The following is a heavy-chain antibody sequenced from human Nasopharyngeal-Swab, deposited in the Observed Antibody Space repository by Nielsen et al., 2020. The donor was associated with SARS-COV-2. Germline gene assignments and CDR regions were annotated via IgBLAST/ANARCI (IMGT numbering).Heavy chain of an antibody. J-gene: IGHJ4*02. CDR3: ARARIAAAGYYFDY. CDR1: GFTFSSYD. V-gene: IGHV3-13*01. CDR2: IGTAGDT. Sequence: GESLKISCVASGFTFSSYDMHWVRQATGKGLEWVSAIGTAGDTYYPGSVKGRFTISRENAKNSLYLQMNSLRAGDTAVYYCARARIAAAGYYFDYWGQGTLVTVSS. D-gene: IGHD6-13*01.